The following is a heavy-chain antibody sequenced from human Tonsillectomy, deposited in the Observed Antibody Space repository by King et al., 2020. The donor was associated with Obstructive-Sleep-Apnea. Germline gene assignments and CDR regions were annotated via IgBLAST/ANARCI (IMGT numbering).Heavy chain of an antibody. D-gene: IGHD2-15*01. CDR1: GFTFSSYS. Sequence: VQLVESGGGVVQPGRSLRLSCAASGFTFSSYSIHWVRQAPGKGLDWVAVISHDGTNEYFADSVKGRFTISRDNSKNTVHLQINSLRTEDTAVYYCARGFCSGGHCFSGGDYWGQGTLVTVSS. CDR3: ARGFCSGGHCFSGGDY. CDR2: ISHDGTNE. V-gene: IGHV3-30*04. J-gene: IGHJ4*02.